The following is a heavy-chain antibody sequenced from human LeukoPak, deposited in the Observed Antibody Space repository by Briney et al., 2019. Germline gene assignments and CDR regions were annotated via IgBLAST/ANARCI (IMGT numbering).Heavy chain of an antibody. Sequence: PSETLSLTCSVSGDSISIYYWSWIRQPPGKGLEWIGYIYNSGSTNYNPSLKSRVTISVDTSKSQFSLKLSSVTAADTAVYYCARDFIAAAGGHYFDYWGQGTLVTVSS. CDR3: ARDFIAAAGGHYFDY. V-gene: IGHV4-4*08. J-gene: IGHJ4*02. D-gene: IGHD6-13*01. CDR2: IYNSGST. CDR1: GDSISIYY.